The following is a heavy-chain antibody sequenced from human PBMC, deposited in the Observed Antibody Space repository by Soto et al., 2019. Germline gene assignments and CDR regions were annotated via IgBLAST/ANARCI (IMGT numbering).Heavy chain of an antibody. CDR1: GYTFTNYA. CDR2: INVYNDKT. D-gene: IGHD2-15*01. CDR3: ARDLPWVCGGGSCNTNEGNYGMDV. J-gene: IGHJ6*02. V-gene: IGHV1-18*01. Sequence: ASVKVSCKASGYTFTNYAFSWVRQAPGQGLEWMGWINVYNDKTRYAENVQGRITMTTDTSTSTVYMELRSLRSDDTAVYYCARDLPWVCGGGSCNTNEGNYGMDVWGQGTTVTVSS.